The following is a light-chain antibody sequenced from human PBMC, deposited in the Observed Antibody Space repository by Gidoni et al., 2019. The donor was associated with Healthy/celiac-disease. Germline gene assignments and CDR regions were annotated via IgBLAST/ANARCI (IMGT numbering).Light chain of an antibody. Sequence: IVLTQSPATLSLSLGERATLSCRASQSVSSYLACYQQKPGQAPRLLIYDASIRASGIPARFSGSGSGTDFTLTISSLEPEDFAGYYCQQRSNWPTFGQGTRLEIK. V-gene: IGKV3-11*01. CDR2: DAS. CDR3: QQRSNWPT. J-gene: IGKJ5*01. CDR1: QSVSSY.